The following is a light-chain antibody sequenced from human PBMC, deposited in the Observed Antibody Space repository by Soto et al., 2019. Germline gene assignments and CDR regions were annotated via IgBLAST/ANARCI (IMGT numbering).Light chain of an antibody. CDR1: QSVRNNF. J-gene: IGKJ1*01. Sequence: EIVLTQSPGTLSLSPGEGATLSCRASQSVRNNFVAWFQQKHGQAPRLLIYGASVRATGIPDRFSGSGSETDFTLTITRLEPEDIAVYYCQQYGTSPRTFGQGTKVEIK. V-gene: IGKV3-20*01. CDR2: GAS. CDR3: QQYGTSPRT.